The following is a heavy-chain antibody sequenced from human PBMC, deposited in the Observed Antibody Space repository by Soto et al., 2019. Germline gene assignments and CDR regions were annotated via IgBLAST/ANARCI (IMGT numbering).Heavy chain of an antibody. CDR1: GGSISSGGYY. V-gene: IGHV4-31*03. CDR2: IYYSGST. D-gene: IGHD6-13*01. CDR3: ARGGIAAAAPPDY. Sequence: QVQLQESGPGLVKPSQTLSLTCTVSGGSISSGGYYWSWIRQHQGKGLEWIGYIYYSGSTYYNPSLKSRVTISVDTSKNQFSLKLSSVTAADTAVYYCARGGIAAAAPPDYWGQGTLVTVSS. J-gene: IGHJ4*02.